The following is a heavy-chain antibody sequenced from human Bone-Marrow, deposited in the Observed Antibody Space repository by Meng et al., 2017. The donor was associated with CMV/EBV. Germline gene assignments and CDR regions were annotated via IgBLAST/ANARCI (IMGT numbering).Heavy chain of an antibody. CDR1: GFSVSNNY. CDR2: ISGSGGST. J-gene: IGHJ6*02. Sequence: GGSLRLSCAPSGFSVSNNYMGWVRQAPGKGLEWVSAISGSGGSTYYADSVKGRFTISRDNSKNTLYLQMNSLRAEDTAVYYCAKDLAASSCSSTSCSPDYYYGMDVWGQGTTVTVSS. CDR3: AKDLAASSCSSTSCSPDYYYGMDV. D-gene: IGHD2-2*01. V-gene: IGHV3-23*01.